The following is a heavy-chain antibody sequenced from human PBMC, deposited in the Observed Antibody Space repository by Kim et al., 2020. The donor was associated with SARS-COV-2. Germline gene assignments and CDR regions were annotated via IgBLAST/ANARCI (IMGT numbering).Heavy chain of an antibody. J-gene: IGHJ6*02. V-gene: IGHV3-48*02. CDR2: ISSSSSTI. D-gene: IGHD6-6*01. Sequence: GGSLRLSCAASGFTFSSYSMNWVRQAPGTGLEWVSYISSSSSTIYYADSVKGRFTISRDNAKNSLYLQMNSLRDEDTAVYYCAREYSSSADYYYYYGMDVWGQGSTVTVSS. CDR3: AREYSSSADYYYYYGMDV. CDR1: GFTFSSYS.